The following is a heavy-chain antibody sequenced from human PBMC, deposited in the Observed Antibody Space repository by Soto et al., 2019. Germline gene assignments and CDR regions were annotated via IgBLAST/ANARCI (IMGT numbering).Heavy chain of an antibody. J-gene: IGHJ2*01. CDR1: GFTFINYA. CDR3: ARKILGSTSRPNYWYFDL. Sequence: EVQLLESGGGLVQPGGSLRLSCAGSGFTFINYAMNWVRQAPGKGLEWVSSIRGGGDATFFADSVRGRFTISRDNSKNTVTLQMNSLRVDDTAVYYCARKILGSTSRPNYWYFDLWGRGTLVTVSS. CDR2: IRGGGDAT. V-gene: IGHV3-23*01. D-gene: IGHD2-2*01.